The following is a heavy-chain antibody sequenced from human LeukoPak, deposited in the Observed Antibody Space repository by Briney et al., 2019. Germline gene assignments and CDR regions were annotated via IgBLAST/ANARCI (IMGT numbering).Heavy chain of an antibody. CDR1: GFTFSSYG. CDR2: ISYDGSNK. D-gene: IGHD3-22*01. V-gene: IGHV3-30*18. J-gene: IGHJ4*02. CDR3: AKVSNAGYYYDKSAAYFDY. Sequence: GGSLRLSCAASGFTFSSYGMHWVRQAPGKGLEWVAVISYDGSNKYYADSVKGRFTISRDNSKNTLYLQMNSLRAEDTAVYYCAKVSNAGYYYDKSAAYFDYWGQGTLVTVSS.